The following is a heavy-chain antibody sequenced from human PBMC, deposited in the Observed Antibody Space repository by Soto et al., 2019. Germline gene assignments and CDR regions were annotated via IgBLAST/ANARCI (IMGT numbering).Heavy chain of an antibody. CDR1: GGSISSGDYY. V-gene: IGHV4-61*02. Sequence: QVQLQESGPGLVKPSQTLSLTCTVSGGSISSGDYYWSWIRQPAGKGLEWIGRIYTSGSTNYNPSLKSRVTMSVDTSKNQFSLKLSSVTAADTAVYYCARDDAVWGSSSWYYFDYWGQGTLVTVSS. CDR2: IYTSGST. CDR3: ARDDAVWGSSSWYYFDY. J-gene: IGHJ4*02. D-gene: IGHD6-13*01.